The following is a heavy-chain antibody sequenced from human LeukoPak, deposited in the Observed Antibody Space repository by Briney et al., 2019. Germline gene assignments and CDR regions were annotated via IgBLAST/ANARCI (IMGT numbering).Heavy chain of an antibody. Sequence: SVKVSCKASGGTFSSYAISWVRQAPGQGLEWMGGIIPIFGTANYAQKFQGRVTITTDESTSTAYMELSSLRSVDTAVYYCAREGPIAAADTGQHWGQGTLVTVSS. D-gene: IGHD6-13*01. CDR1: GGTFSSYA. CDR3: AREGPIAAADTGQH. V-gene: IGHV1-69*05. CDR2: IIPIFGTA. J-gene: IGHJ1*01.